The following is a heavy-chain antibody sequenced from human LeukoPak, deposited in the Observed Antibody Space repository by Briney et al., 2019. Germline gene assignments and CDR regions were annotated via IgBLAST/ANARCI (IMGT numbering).Heavy chain of an antibody. Sequence: PGGSLRLSCAVSGFTVSSNYMNWVRQAPGKGLEWVSVIYSGGSTDYADSVKARFTISRDNSKNTLYLQMTSLRVEDTGVYYCASLNYGDHEYWGQGTLVTVSS. J-gene: IGHJ4*02. CDR2: IYSGGST. D-gene: IGHD4-17*01. CDR1: GFTVSSNY. V-gene: IGHV3-66*01. CDR3: ASLNYGDHEY.